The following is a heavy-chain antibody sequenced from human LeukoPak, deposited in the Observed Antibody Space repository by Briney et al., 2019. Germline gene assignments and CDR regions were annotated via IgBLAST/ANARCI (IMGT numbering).Heavy chain of an antibody. J-gene: IGHJ6*02. CDR1: GDSSSSYY. D-gene: IGHD2-2*01. V-gene: IGHV4-4*07. CDR3: AKDRVGVPAAIHYYGMDV. CDR2: MHGSGYS. Sequence: SETLSLTCSVSGDSSSSYYWSWIRQAAGKGLEWIGRMHGSGYSTYNPSLESRVSVSVDTSKNQLFLNLSSVTAADTAVYFCAKDRVGVPAAIHYYGMDVWGQGTKVTVSS.